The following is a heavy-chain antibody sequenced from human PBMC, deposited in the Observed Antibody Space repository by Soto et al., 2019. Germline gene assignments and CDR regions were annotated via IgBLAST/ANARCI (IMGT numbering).Heavy chain of an antibody. CDR1: GYTFTAYS. D-gene: IGHD6-19*01. V-gene: IGHV1-3*01. CDR2: INAGDGST. CDR3: ARDHHSSRPYYVDY. Sequence: ASVNVSFKASGYTFTAYSMHWVRQAPGQSLELMGWINAGDGSTKYSPKFQARVTITRDTSASTVYLELTSLTSEDRAVYFCARDHHSSRPYYVDYLGPLTHVTVSS. J-gene: IGHJ4*02.